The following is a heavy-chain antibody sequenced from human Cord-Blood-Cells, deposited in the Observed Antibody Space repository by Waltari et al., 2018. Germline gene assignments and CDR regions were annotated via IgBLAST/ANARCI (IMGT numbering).Heavy chain of an antibody. Sequence: QVQLQESGPGLVKPSETLSLTCAVSGYSISSGYYWGWIRQPPGKGLEWIGSIYHSGSTYYNPSLKSRVTISVDTSKNQFSLKLSSVTAADTAVYYCARGRGYDYCYYYGMDVWGQGTTVTVSS. CDR2: IYHSGST. CDR3: ARGRGYDYCYYYGMDV. V-gene: IGHV4-38-2*01. CDR1: GYSISSGYY. D-gene: IGHD1-1*01. J-gene: IGHJ6*02.